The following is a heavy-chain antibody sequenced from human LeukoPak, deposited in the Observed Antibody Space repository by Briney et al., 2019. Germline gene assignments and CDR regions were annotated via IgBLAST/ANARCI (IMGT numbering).Heavy chain of an antibody. CDR1: GFTFSNYA. J-gene: IGHJ6*03. CDR2: ISYDGSNK. CDR3: ARQYYDILTGYRARKPPYYYYYYMDV. Sequence: GGSLRLSCAASGFTFSNYAMHWVRQAPGKGLEWVAVISYDGSNKYYADSVKGRFTISRDNSKNSLYLQMNSLRAEDTALYYCARQYYDILTGYRARKPPYYYYYYMDVWGKGTTVTVSS. D-gene: IGHD3-9*01. V-gene: IGHV3-30*04.